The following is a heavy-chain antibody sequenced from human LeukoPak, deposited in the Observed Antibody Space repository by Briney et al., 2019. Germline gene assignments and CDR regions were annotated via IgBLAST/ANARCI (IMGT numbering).Heavy chain of an antibody. CDR3: AKDKDSSSWYGDDAFDI. V-gene: IGHV3-9*01. D-gene: IGHD6-13*01. J-gene: IGHJ3*02. CDR1: GFTFYDYA. Sequence: PGGSLRLSCAASGFTFYDYAMHWVRQAPGKGLEWVSGISWNSGSIGYADSVKGRFTISRDNAKNSLYLQMNSLRAEDTALYYCAKDKDSSSWYGDDAFDIWGQGAMVTVSS. CDR2: ISWNSGSI.